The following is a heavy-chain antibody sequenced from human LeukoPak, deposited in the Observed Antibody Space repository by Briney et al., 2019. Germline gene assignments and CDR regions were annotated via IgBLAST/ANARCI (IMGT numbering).Heavy chain of an antibody. CDR3: ARDTRIAVAFFDY. CDR2: INPSGGST. J-gene: IGHJ4*02. V-gene: IGHV1-46*01. D-gene: IGHD6-19*01. Sequence: GASVKVSCKASGYTFTSYYMHWVRQAPGQGLEWMGIINPSGGSTSYAQKFQGRVTMTRDMSTSTVYMELSRLRSDDTAVYYCARDTRIAVAFFDYWGQGTLVTVSS. CDR1: GYTFTSYY.